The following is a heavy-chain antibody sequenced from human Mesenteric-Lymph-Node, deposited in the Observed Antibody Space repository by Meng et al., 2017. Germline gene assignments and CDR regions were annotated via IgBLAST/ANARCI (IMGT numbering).Heavy chain of an antibody. CDR2: ISWDGGST. CDR3: AKDKDSSGWYCDY. V-gene: IGHV3-43D*03. J-gene: IGHJ4*02. D-gene: IGHD6-19*01. Sequence: GESLKISCVVSGFTFSSYWMHWVRQAPGKGLEWVSLISWDGGSTYYADSVKGRFTISRDNSKNSLYLQMNSLRAEDTALYYCAKDKDSSGWYCDYWGQGTLVTVSS. CDR1: GFTFSSYW.